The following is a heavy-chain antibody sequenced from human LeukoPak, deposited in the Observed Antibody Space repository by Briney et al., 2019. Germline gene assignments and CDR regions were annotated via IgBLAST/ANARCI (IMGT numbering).Heavy chain of an antibody. CDR3: ARHSGGTYYVSLDP. V-gene: IGHV3-21*01. Sequence: PGGSLRLSCAASGFTFSSYSMNWVRQAPGKGLEWVSSISSSSSYIYYADSVKGRFTISRDNAKNSLYLQTNSLRAEDTAVYYCARHSGGTYYVSLDPWGQGTLVTVSS. D-gene: IGHD1-26*01. CDR2: ISSSSSYI. CDR1: GFTFSSYS. J-gene: IGHJ5*02.